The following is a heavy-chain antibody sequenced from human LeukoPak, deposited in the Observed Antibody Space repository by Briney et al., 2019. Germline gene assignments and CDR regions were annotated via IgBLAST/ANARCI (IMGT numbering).Heavy chain of an antibody. D-gene: IGHD6-19*01. CDR3: ARAAEESSSWFDS. Sequence: GASVKVSCKASGYTFTTYYVHWVRQAPGQGLEWMGIINPSSGNTNYAQKFQGKFTMTRDTSTSTVYMELGSLRSDDSAVYYCARAAEESSSWFDSWGQGTLVIVSS. CDR2: INPSSGNT. J-gene: IGHJ5*01. CDR1: GYTFTTYY. V-gene: IGHV1-46*01.